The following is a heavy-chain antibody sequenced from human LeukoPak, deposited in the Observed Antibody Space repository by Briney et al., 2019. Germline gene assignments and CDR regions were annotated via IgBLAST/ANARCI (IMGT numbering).Heavy chain of an antibody. J-gene: IGHJ4*02. CDR1: GFTFSSYS. CDR3: ARDSHYYDSSGYYSFDY. CDR2: ISSSSSYI. Sequence: PGGSLRLSCAASGFTFSSYSMNWVRQVPGKGLEWVSSISSSSSYIYYADSVKGRFIISRDNAKNSLYLQMNSLRAEDTAMYYCARDSHYYDSSGYYSFDYWGQGTLVTVSS. V-gene: IGHV3-21*01. D-gene: IGHD3-22*01.